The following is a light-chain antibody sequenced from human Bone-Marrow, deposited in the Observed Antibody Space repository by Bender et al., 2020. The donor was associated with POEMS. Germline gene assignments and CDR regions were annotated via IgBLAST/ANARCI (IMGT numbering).Light chain of an antibody. J-gene: IGLJ3*02. CDR3: CSYADSPTFV. Sequence: QSALTQPASVSGSPGQSITLSCTGTSSDIGGFDAVAWYQQHPGQPPKLLIYDVSDRPSGVSYRFSGSKSGNTASLTISGLLPEDEADYYCCSYADSPTFVFGGGTKLTVL. V-gene: IGLV2-14*03. CDR1: SSDIGGFDA. CDR2: DVS.